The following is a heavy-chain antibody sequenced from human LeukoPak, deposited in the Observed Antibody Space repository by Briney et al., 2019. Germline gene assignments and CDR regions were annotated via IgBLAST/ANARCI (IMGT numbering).Heavy chain of an antibody. D-gene: IGHD3-16*02. CDR1: GFTFSSYS. Sequence: PGGSLRLSCAASGFTFSSYSMNWVRQAPGKGLEWVSSISSSSSYIYYADSVKGRFTISRDNAKNSLYLQMNSLRAEDTAVYYCARDFYRAAPPDYWGQGTLVTVSS. V-gene: IGHV3-21*01. J-gene: IGHJ4*02. CDR2: ISSSSSYI. CDR3: ARDFYRAAPPDY.